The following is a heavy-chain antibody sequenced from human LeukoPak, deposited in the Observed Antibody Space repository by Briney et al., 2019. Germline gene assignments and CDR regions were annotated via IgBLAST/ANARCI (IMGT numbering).Heavy chain of an antibody. V-gene: IGHV3-23*01. Sequence: GGSLRLSCAASGFTFNNYAMSWVRQAPGKGLEWVSAISASANYTYYSDSVKGRFTISRDNSKNTLYLQLNSLSAEDTAVYYCAKDGLGSGWYDSIDFWGQGTLVTVSS. CDR3: AKDGLGSGWYDSIDF. D-gene: IGHD6-19*01. J-gene: IGHJ4*02. CDR1: GFTFNNYA. CDR2: ISASANYT.